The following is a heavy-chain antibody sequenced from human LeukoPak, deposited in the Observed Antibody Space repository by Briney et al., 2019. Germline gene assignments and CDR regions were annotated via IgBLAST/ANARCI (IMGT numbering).Heavy chain of an antibody. CDR2: IWYDGSNK. Sequence: PGRSLRLSCAASGFTFSSYGMHWVRQAPGKGLEWVAVIWYDGSNKYYADSVKGRFTISRDNSKNTLYLQMNSLRAEDTAVYYCARGTPLGLWWSPSVDYWGQGTLVTVSS. J-gene: IGHJ4*02. CDR1: GFTFSSYG. V-gene: IGHV3-33*01. CDR3: ARGTPLGLWWSPSVDY. D-gene: IGHD2-21*01.